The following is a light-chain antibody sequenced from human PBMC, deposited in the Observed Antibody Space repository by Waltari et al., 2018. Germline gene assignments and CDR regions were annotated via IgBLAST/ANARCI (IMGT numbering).Light chain of an antibody. J-gene: IGKJ1*01. V-gene: IGKV3-20*01. CDR2: DAS. CDR3: QKYGTLPAT. Sequence: EIVLTHSPGTLSLSPGERATLSCRASQSVSRFLAWYQQKPGQAPRLLIYDASSRATGIPDRFSGSGSGTDFSLTITRLEPEDFAVYYCQKYGTLPATFGQGTRVEIK. CDR1: QSVSRF.